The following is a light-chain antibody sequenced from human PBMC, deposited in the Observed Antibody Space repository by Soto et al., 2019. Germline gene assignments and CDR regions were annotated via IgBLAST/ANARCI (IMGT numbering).Light chain of an antibody. CDR1: QTISTC. V-gene: IGKV1-39*01. CDR2: GAS. J-gene: IGKJ1*01. Sequence: DIQMTQFPSSLSASVGDIVTITCRASQTISTCLNWYQQKAGTAPKLLIYGASDLESGIPSRFSGSGSGTYFTLTISSLQPEDFAIYYCQQCLTTPRTFGQGTRVEI. CDR3: QQCLTTPRT.